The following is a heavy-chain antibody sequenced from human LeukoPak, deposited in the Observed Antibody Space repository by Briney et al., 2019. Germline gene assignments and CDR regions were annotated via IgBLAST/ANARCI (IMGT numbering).Heavy chain of an antibody. D-gene: IGHD3-3*01. CDR3: ARIQPSCPGLGFCSFDI. J-gene: IGHJ3*02. CDR1: GSSISPHH. CDR2: IYYRGTT. Sequence: SETLSLTCSVSGSSISPHHWTWIRQAPGEGLEWMGCIYYRGTTNYSPSLKNRLTMSVDTSKNQISLKLTSVTAADTAVYYCARIQPSCPGLGFCSFDIWGQGTLATVSS. V-gene: IGHV4-59*11.